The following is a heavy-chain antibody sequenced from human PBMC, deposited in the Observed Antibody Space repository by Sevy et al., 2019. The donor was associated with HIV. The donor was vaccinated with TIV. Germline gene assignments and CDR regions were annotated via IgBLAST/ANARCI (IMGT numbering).Heavy chain of an antibody. CDR1: GFTFSRDS. V-gene: IGHV3-21*01. J-gene: IGHJ3*01. CDR3: VRDPTGTTSPNGLDL. D-gene: IGHD1-1*01. Sequence: GGSLRLSCAASGFTFSRDSMSWVRQAPGKGLEWIAYISSSSNYIYYGDSMKGRFTISRDNDKNSVYLQMKSLRAEDTAVYYCVRDPTGTTSPNGLDLWGLGTMVTVSS. CDR2: ISSSSNYI.